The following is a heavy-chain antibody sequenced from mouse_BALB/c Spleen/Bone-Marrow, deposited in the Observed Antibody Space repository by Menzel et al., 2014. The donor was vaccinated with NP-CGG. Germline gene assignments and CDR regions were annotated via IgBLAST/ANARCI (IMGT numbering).Heavy chain of an antibody. CDR1: GYTFTDYY. Sequence: VQLQQSGPELVKPGASVKMSCKASGYTFTDYYMDWVKLGHGESFEWIGRVNPHNGGTNYNQKFKGRATLTVDKSSSTAYMELSSLTSEDSAVFYCARSWNYYSMDYWGQGTSVTVSS. CDR3: ARSWNYYSMDY. CDR2: VNPHNGGT. V-gene: IGHV1-26*01. J-gene: IGHJ4*01.